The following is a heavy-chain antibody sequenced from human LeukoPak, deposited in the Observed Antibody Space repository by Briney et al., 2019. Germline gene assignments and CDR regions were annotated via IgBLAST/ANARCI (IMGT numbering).Heavy chain of an antibody. CDR3: ARDAPFHDY. V-gene: IGHV3-7*01. J-gene: IGHJ4*02. CDR1: GFTFRDYW. D-gene: IGHD2/OR15-2a*01. Sequence: GGSLRLSCAASGFTFRDYWMTWVRQAPGKGLEWVANMKRDGSEKYYVDSVRGRFIISRDNSKNTLYVQMNSLRREDSAVYYCARDAPFHDYWGQGTLVTVSS. CDR2: MKRDGSEK.